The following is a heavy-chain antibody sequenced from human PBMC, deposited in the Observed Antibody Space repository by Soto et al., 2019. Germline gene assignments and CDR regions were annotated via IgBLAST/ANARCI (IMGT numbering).Heavy chain of an antibody. J-gene: IGHJ4*02. CDR1: GFTFSNYA. CDR2: ISGGGDST. Sequence: EVQLLESGGGLVQPGGSLRLSCATSGFTFSNYAMSWVRQTPGKGLEWVSTISGGGDSTYYVDSVKGRFTISRDDSKNTLYLQMNSLRIEDTAVFYCAKGSRQWLSAFDYWGQGTLVTVSS. V-gene: IGHV3-23*01. D-gene: IGHD6-19*01. CDR3: AKGSRQWLSAFDY.